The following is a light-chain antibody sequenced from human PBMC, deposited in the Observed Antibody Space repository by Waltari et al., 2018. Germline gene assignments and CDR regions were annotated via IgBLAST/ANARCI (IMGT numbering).Light chain of an antibody. V-gene: IGLV1-44*01. CDR1: SSDIGSNT. CDR3: ATWDDSLKGFV. J-gene: IGLJ1*01. CDR2: NNC. Sequence: QSVLTQPPSASGTPGQRVTISCSGRSSDIGSNTVNWYQHLPGTAPRLLIYNNCYRPSGGPDRFSGAKSGTSASLAISGLQSEDEAVFYCATWDDSLKGFVFGSGTKVTVL.